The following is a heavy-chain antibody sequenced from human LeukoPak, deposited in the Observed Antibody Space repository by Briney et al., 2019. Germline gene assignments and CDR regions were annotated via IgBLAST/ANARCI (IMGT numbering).Heavy chain of an antibody. J-gene: IGHJ4*02. CDR2: VSGIGDNT. V-gene: IGHV3-23*01. D-gene: IGHD2-15*01. CDR1: GFTFTSYA. CDR3: AKVPSNGGNSDDF. Sequence: GESLTLSCAGSGFTFTSYALSWVRQAPGKGLEWVATVSGIGDNTHYADSVKGRFTISRDNSKNMVFLQMTSLRVEDTAVYYCAKVPSNGGNSDDFWGQGTQVTVS.